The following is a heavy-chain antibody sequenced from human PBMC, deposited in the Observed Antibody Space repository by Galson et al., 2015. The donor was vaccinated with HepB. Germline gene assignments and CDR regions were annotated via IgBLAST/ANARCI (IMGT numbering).Heavy chain of an antibody. Sequence: SLRLSCAASGFTFNSYSMNWVRQAPGKGLEWVSAISGNSIHTHYADSVKGRFTISRDNSKNTLFLQMNSLSADDTAVYYCAKEAAAGRWFDPWGQGTLVTVSS. CDR2: ISGNSIHT. CDR3: AKEAAAGRWFDP. CDR1: GFTFNSYS. V-gene: IGHV3-23*01. D-gene: IGHD6-13*01. J-gene: IGHJ5*02.